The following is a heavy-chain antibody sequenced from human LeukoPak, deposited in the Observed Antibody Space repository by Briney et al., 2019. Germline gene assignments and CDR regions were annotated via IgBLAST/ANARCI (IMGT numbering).Heavy chain of an antibody. CDR3: ARDQGLAGYFDY. J-gene: IGHJ4*02. CDR2: INPSGGNI. V-gene: IGHV1-46*01. CDR1: GYRFTNNY. D-gene: IGHD6-19*01. Sequence: ASVKVSCKTSGYRFTNNYMHWVRQAPGQGLEWMGMINPSGGNINYAQKFQGRVTMTRDTSTSTVYMELSSLRSEDTAVYFCARDQGLAGYFDYWGQGTLVTVSS.